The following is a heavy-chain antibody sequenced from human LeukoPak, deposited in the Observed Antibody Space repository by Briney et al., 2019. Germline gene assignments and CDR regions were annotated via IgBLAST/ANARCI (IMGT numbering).Heavy chain of an antibody. J-gene: IGHJ4*02. V-gene: IGHV4-59*01. CDR1: GGSISSYY. Sequence: PSETLSLTCTVSGGSISSYYWSWIRQPPGKGLEWIGYIYYSGSTNYNPSLKSRVTISVDTSKNQFSLKLSSVTAAGTAVYYCARGSPYSSAFCFDYWGQGTLVTVSS. CDR2: IYYSGST. D-gene: IGHD6-6*01. CDR3: ARGSPYSSAFCFDY.